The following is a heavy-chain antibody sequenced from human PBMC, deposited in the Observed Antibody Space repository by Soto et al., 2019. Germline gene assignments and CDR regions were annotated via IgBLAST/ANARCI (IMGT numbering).Heavy chain of an antibody. CDR2: INHSGST. CDR3: ARVVGLDAVLALDY. D-gene: IGHD1-26*01. CDR1: GGSFSGYY. V-gene: IGHV4-34*01. Sequence: QVQLQQWGAGLLKPSETLSLTCAVYGGSFSGYYWSWIRQPPGKGLEWIGEINHSGSTNYNPSLKSRVTISVDTSTNQFSLKLSSVTAADTAVYYCARVVGLDAVLALDYWGQGTLVTVSS. J-gene: IGHJ4*02.